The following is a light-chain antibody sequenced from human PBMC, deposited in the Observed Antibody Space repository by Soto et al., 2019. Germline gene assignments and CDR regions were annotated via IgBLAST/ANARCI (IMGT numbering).Light chain of an antibody. J-gene: IGLJ1*01. V-gene: IGLV2-8*01. CDR2: EVS. CDR3: SSYAGSNNYV. Sequence: QSALTQPPSASGSPGQSVTISCTGTSGDVGGYNYVSWYQQHPGKAPKLMIFEVSERPSGVPVRFSASKSGNTASLTVSGLQAEDEADYYCSSYAGSNNYVFGTGTKVTVL. CDR1: SGDVGGYNY.